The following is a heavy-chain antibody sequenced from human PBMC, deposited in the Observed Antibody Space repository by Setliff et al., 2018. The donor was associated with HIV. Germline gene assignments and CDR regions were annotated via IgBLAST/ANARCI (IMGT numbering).Heavy chain of an antibody. CDR3: VRGDYRIIAAAGSGWFDP. CDR1: GYSISSGYS. D-gene: IGHD6-13*01. Sequence: SETLSLTCAVSGYSISSGYSWGWIRQPPGKGLEWIATIFRSGDTYYNPSLKSRVTISVDTSNNQFSLKLRFVTAADTAVYYCVRGDYRIIAAAGSGWFDPWGQGTLVTVSS. V-gene: IGHV4-38-2*01. CDR2: IFRSGDT. J-gene: IGHJ5*02.